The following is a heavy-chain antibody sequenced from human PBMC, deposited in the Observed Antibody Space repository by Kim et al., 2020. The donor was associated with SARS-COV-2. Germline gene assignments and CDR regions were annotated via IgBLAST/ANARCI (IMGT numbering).Heavy chain of an antibody. Sequence: RFTISSDNSKNTLYLQMNSLRAEDTAVYYCAKDFGVITIFGVVNSYGMDVWGQGTTVTVSS. V-gene: IGHV3-30*02. J-gene: IGHJ6*02. D-gene: IGHD3-3*01. CDR3: AKDFGVITIFGVVNSYGMDV.